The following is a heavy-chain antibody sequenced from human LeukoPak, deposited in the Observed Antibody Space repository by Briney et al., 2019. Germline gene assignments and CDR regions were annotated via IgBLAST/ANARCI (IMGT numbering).Heavy chain of an antibody. V-gene: IGHV3-53*01. CDR1: GFTVSSVY. D-gene: IGHD3-22*01. J-gene: IGHJ4*02. CDR2: IYSGGST. CDR3: AKHPDPYYYDSSGYYPH. Sequence: GGSLRLSCAASGFTVSSVYMSWVRQAPGKGLEWVSLIYSGGSTYYADSVKGRFTISRDNSKNTLFLQMNSLRAEDTAVYYCAKHPDPYYYDSSGYYPHWGQGTLVTVSS.